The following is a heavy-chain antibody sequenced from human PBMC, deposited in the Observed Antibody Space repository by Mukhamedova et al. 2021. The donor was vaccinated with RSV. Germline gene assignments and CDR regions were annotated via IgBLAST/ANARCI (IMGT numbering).Heavy chain of an antibody. CDR2: SGSSC. CDR3: ARSNSMSNFDY. J-gene: IGHJ4*02. V-gene: IGHV1-46*04. D-gene: IGHD2/OR15-2a*01. Sequence: SGSSCINAEYMGGRVTMTRDTSTSTVYMELSSLRSEDTAVYYCARSNSMSNFDYWGQGTLVTVSS.